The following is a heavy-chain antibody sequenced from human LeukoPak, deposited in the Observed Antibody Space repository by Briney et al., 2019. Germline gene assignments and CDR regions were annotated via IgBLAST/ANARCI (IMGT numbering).Heavy chain of an antibody. Sequence: HPGGSLRLSCAASGFTVSSNYMSWVRQAPGKGLEWVSVIYSGGSTYYADSVKGRFTISRDNSKNTLYLQMNSLRAEDTAVYYCAKDTVDIVVVVAAIGSAQGFDYWAREPWSPSPQ. V-gene: IGHV3-53*01. CDR2: IYSGGST. CDR3: AKDTVDIVVVVAAIGSAQGFDY. D-gene: IGHD2-15*01. CDR1: GFTVSSNY. J-gene: IGHJ4*02.